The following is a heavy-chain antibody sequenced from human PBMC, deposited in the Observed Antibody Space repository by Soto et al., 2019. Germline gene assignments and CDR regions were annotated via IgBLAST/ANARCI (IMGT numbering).Heavy chain of an antibody. CDR2: IIGNSAEI. D-gene: IGHD3-22*01. V-gene: IGHV3-23*01. CDR3: TKDSYSTMIVVRFDY. Sequence: GGSLRLSCEASGFIFSTYAMSWVRQAPGKGLEWVAGIIGNSAEIRYADSVKGRFTISRDDSKNMVYLQMNSLKTEDTGIYYCTKDSYSTMIVVRFDYWGHGTLVTVSS. J-gene: IGHJ4*01. CDR1: GFIFSTYA.